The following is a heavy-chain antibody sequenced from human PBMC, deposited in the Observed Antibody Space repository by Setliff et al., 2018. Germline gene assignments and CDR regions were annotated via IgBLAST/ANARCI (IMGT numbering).Heavy chain of an antibody. CDR3: AGNNAHLEWLFAWFDP. D-gene: IGHD3-3*01. J-gene: IGHJ5*02. CDR2: IYYSGST. CDR1: GGSISSSSYY. V-gene: IGHV4-39*07. Sequence: SETLSLTCTVSGGSISSSSYYWGWIRQPPGKGLEWIGSIYYSGSTYYNPSLKSRVTISVDTSKNQSSLKLSSVTAADTAVYYCAGNNAHLEWLFAWFDPWGQGTLVTVSS.